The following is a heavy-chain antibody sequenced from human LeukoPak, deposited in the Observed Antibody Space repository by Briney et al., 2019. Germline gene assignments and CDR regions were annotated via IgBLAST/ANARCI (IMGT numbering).Heavy chain of an antibody. V-gene: IGHV3-15*01. Sequence: PGGSLRLSCAASGFAFSNAWMSWVRQAPGKGLEWVGHIKGKTDSGTTNYAAPVKGRFTISRDDSKNTLFLQMSSLKTEDTAVYYCTTYYYGSGSYYTNFYMDVWGKGTTVTVSS. D-gene: IGHD3-10*01. CDR2: IKGKTDSGTT. CDR3: TTYYYGSGSYYTNFYMDV. J-gene: IGHJ6*03. CDR1: GFAFSNAW.